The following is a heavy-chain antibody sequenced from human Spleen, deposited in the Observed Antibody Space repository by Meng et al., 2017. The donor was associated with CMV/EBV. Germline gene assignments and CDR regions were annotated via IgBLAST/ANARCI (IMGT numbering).Heavy chain of an antibody. CDR2: IKQDGSEK. CDR3: ARVRGSYCLDY. J-gene: IGHJ4*02. CDR1: GFTFSSYW. Sequence: GESLKISCAASGFTFSSYWMSWVRQAPGKGLEWVANIKQDGSEKYYVDSVKGRFTISRDNAKNSLYLQMNSLRAEDTAVYYCARVRGSYCLDYWGQGTLVTVSS. V-gene: IGHV3-7*01. D-gene: IGHD1-26*01.